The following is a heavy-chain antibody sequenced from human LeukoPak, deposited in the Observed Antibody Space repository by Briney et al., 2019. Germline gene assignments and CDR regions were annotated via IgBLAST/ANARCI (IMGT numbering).Heavy chain of an antibody. CDR1: GGSISSYY. D-gene: IGHD4-17*01. CDR2: IYYSGST. Sequence: SETLSLTCTVSGGSISSYYWSWTRQPPGKGLEWIGYIYYSGSTNYNPSLKSRVTISVDTSKNQFSLKLSSVTAADTAVYYCARGHDYGDYFDYWGQGTLVTVSS. V-gene: IGHV4-59*01. CDR3: ARGHDYGDYFDY. J-gene: IGHJ4*02.